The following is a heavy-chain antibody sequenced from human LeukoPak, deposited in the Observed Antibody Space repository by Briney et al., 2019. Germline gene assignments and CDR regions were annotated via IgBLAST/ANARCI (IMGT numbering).Heavy chain of an antibody. V-gene: IGHV3-20*04. CDR2: INWNGGST. Sequence: GGSPRLSCAASGFTFDDYGMSWVRQAPGKGLEWVSGINWNGGSTGYADSVKGRFTISRDNAKNSLYLQMNSLRAEDTALYYCARATHYYESSGYDYWGQGTLVTVSS. J-gene: IGHJ4*02. CDR1: GFTFDDYG. CDR3: ARATHYYESSGYDY. D-gene: IGHD3-22*01.